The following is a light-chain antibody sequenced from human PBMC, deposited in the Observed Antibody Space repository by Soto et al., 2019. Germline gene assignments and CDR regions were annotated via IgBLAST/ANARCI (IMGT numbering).Light chain of an antibody. CDR3: QQYSSSRT. V-gene: IGKV3-20*01. Sequence: IVWTQSPGTLSLSPGEGATLSCRASQSVSSNYLAWYQQKPGQAPRLLMYDASSRATGIPDRFSGSGSGTDFTLTISRLEPEDFAVYYCQQYSSSRTFGQGTKVDIK. J-gene: IGKJ1*01. CDR2: DAS. CDR1: QSVSSNY.